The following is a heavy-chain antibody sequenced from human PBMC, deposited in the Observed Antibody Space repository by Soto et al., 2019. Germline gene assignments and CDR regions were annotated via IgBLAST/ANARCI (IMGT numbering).Heavy chain of an antibody. CDR2: IYSGGNT. D-gene: IGHD3-22*01. CDR3: AGQSYEGRGYFYAY. Sequence: GSLRLSCAASGFTFSSYAMSWVRQSPGEGLEWIGNIYSGGNTYYNPSLKSRVTISVDTSKSHLSLQLISVAAADTAVYYCAGQSYEGRGYFYAYWGQGTLVTVSS. CDR1: GFTFSSYA. J-gene: IGHJ4*02. V-gene: IGHV4-34*08.